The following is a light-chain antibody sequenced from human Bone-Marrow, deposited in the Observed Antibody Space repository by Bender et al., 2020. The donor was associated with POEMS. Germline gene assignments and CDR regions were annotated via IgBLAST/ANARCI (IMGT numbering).Light chain of an antibody. CDR3: CSYADNSVWV. CDR1: NSVDS. J-gene: IGLJ3*02. Sequence: SALTQPASVSGSPGQSVTVSCTATNSVDSVSWYQQHPDRAPQLLIYEVRKRPSGVSNRFSGSKSDNTASLTISGLQAEDEADFYCCSYADNSVWVFGGGTKLTVL. V-gene: IGLV2-23*02. CDR2: EVR.